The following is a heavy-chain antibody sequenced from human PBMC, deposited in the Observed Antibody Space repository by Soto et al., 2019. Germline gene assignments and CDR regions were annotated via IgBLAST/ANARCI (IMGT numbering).Heavy chain of an antibody. D-gene: IGHD6-13*01. J-gene: IGHJ6*02. V-gene: IGHV5-10-1*01. CDR1: GYSFTSYW. Sequence: PGESLKISCKGSGYSFTSYWISWVRQMPGKGLEWMGRIDPSDSYTNYSPSFQGHVTISADKSISTVYLQWSSLKASDTAMYYCARHLKQQLVRGPLVYYYYGMDVWGQGTTVTVSS. CDR2: IDPSDSYT. CDR3: ARHLKQQLVRGPLVYYYYGMDV.